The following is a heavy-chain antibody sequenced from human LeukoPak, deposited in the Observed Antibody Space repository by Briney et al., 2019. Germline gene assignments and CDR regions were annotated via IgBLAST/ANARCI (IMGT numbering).Heavy chain of an antibody. CDR1: GGSLSGYY. Sequence: SETLSLTCAVYGGSLSGYYWSWIRQPPGKGLEWIGEINHSGSTNYNPSLKSRVTISVDTSKNQFSLKLSSVAAADTAVYYCARSGTTVTADYWGQGTLVTVSS. CDR2: INHSGST. D-gene: IGHD4-17*01. V-gene: IGHV4-34*01. J-gene: IGHJ4*02. CDR3: ARSGTTVTADY.